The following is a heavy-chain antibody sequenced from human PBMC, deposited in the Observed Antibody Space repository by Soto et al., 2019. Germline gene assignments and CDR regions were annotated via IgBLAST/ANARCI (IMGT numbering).Heavy chain of an antibody. CDR1: GDSVSSNSAA. Sequence: SQTLSLTCAISGDSVSSNSAAWNWIRQSPSRGLEWLGRIYYRSKWFHDYAVSVQSRMSINPDTTRNHFSLQLNSVTPEDTAVYFCARTAYSSRWPLPLGVDVWGQGTTVTVSS. CDR2: IYYRSKWFH. CDR3: ARTAYSSRWPLPLGVDV. J-gene: IGHJ6*02. D-gene: IGHD6-13*01. V-gene: IGHV6-1*01.